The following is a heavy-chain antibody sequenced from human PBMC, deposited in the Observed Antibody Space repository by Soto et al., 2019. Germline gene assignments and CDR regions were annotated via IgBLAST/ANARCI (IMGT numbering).Heavy chain of an antibody. D-gene: IGHD2-15*01. J-gene: IGHJ6*02. CDR3: ARPGYCSGGSCPYGMDV. Sequence: GASLKVSCKASGYTFTSYYMHWVRQAPGQGLEWMGIINPSGGSTSYAQKFQGRVTMTRDTSISTAYMELSSLRSEDTAVYYCARPGYCSGGSCPYGMDVWGQGTTVNVSS. CDR2: INPSGGST. CDR1: GYTFTSYY. V-gene: IGHV1-46*01.